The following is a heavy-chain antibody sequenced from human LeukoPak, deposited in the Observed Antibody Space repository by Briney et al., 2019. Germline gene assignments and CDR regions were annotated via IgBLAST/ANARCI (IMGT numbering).Heavy chain of an antibody. V-gene: IGHV4-38-2*01. D-gene: IGHD6-13*01. Sequence: PGGSLRLSCAASGFTVSSNYMSWVRQAPGKGLEWIGSIYHSGSTYYKPSLQSRVTISVDTSKNQFSLKLSSVTAADTAVYYCARAFYSSSWYHKEDFFDYWGQGTPVTVSS. CDR2: IYHSGST. CDR3: ARAFYSSSWYHKEDFFDY. CDR1: GFTVSSNY. J-gene: IGHJ4*02.